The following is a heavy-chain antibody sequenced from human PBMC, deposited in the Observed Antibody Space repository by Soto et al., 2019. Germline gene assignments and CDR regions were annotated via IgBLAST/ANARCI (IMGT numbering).Heavy chain of an antibody. Sequence: SEPLSLPCAVYGGSFSGYYWSWIREPRVKGLEWIGEINHSGSTNYNPSLKSRVTISVDTSKNQFSLKLSSVTAADTAVYYCARGNTVTIYYYYYGMDVWGQGTTVTVSS. CDR1: GGSFSGYY. D-gene: IGHD4-4*01. CDR3: ARGNTVTIYYYYYGMDV. J-gene: IGHJ6*02. V-gene: IGHV4-34*01. CDR2: INHSGST.